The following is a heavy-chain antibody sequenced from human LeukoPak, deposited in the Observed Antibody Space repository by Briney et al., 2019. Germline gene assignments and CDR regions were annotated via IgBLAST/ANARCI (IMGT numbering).Heavy chain of an antibody. CDR2: IRNKVNSYIT. CDR1: GFTFSDHY. D-gene: IGHD6-19*01. Sequence: GGSLRLSCAASGFTFSDHYMDWVRQARGKGLEWVGRIRNKVNSYITEYAASVTGRFTISRDDSKNSLYLQMNSLKTEDTAVYYCTRVAPVTGSRYFDYWGQGALVTVSS. V-gene: IGHV3-72*01. J-gene: IGHJ4*02. CDR3: TRVAPVTGSRYFDY.